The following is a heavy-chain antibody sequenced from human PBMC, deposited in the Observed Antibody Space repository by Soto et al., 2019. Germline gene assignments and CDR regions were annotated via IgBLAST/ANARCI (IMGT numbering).Heavy chain of an antibody. V-gene: IGHV1-69*13. CDR1: GGTFSSYA. D-gene: IGHD2-2*01. CDR3: ARDYRLEIGYCISTSCYVYGMDV. Sequence: SVKVSCKASGGTFSSYAISWVRQAPGQGLEWMGGIIPIFGTANYAQKFQGRVTITADESTSTAYMELSSLRSEDTAVYYCARDYRLEIGYCISTSCYVYGMDVWGQGTTVTVSS. J-gene: IGHJ6*02. CDR2: IIPIFGTA.